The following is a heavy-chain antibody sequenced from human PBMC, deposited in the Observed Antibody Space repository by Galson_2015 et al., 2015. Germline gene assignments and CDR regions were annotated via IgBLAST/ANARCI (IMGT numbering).Heavy chain of an antibody. J-gene: IGHJ4*02. CDR2: NIGNT. Sequence: NIGNTGYAQKFQGRVTMTRNTSISTAYMELSSLRSEDTAVYYCARVGSSSSYKHEGGFDYWGQGTLVTVSS. CDR3: ARVGSSSSYKHEGGFDY. V-gene: IGHV1-8*01. D-gene: IGHD6-13*01.